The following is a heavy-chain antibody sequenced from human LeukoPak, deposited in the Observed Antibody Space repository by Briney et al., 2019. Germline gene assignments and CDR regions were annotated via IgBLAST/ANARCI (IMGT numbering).Heavy chain of an antibody. D-gene: IGHD6-25*01. V-gene: IGHV3-7*03. CDR3: ARDSAAHGGY. CDR1: EFNFRNYW. J-gene: IGHJ4*02. CDR2: MKQDGSDK. Sequence: PGGSLRLSCVVSEFNFRNYWMSWVRQTPGKGLEWVANMKQDGSDKYYVDSVKGRFIISRDNAKNSLYLQMNSLRDEDTAVYYCARDSAAHGGYWGQGTPVIVSS.